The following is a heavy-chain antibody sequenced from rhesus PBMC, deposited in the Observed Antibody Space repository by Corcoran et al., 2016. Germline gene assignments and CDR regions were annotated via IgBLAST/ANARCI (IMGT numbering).Heavy chain of an antibody. J-gene: IGHJ4*01. CDR1: GGSLRSSS. CDR2: IYCRDSST. D-gene: IGHD4-29*01. Sequence: QLQLQASGPGLVKPSETLSVTCAVSGGSLRSSSWSWIRQAPGKGLEWIGYIYCRDSSTNYNPSLKSRVTLSVDTSKNQFSLILNSMTAADTAVYYCVRDKDYGYDYWGQGVLVTVSS. CDR3: VRDKDYGYDY. V-gene: IGHV4-169*02.